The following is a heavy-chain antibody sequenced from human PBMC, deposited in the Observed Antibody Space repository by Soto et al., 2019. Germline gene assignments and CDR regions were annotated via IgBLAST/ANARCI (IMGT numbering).Heavy chain of an antibody. CDR3: AKEVEADGDLQY. Sequence: VGSLRLSCVASVFTFSTYGIHCVRQAPGKGLEWVGVISSDGKTKYYEDSVKGRFTISRDNSKNTMYLQMASLRPEDTAVYYCAKEVEADGDLQYWGHATPVNVS. CDR2: ISSDGKTK. V-gene: IGHV3-30*18. J-gene: IGHJ4*01. D-gene: IGHD6-25*01. CDR1: VFTFSTYG.